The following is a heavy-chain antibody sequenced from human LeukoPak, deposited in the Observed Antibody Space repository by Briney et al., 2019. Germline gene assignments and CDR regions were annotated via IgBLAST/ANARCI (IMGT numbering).Heavy chain of an antibody. CDR2: IVVGSGNT. CDR3: AADQSYDFWSGYPQGEAFDI. J-gene: IGHJ3*02. V-gene: IGHV1-58*02. CDR1: GFTFTGSA. D-gene: IGHD3-3*01. Sequence: SVKVSCKASGFTFTGSAMQWVRQARGQRLEWIGWIVVGSGNTNYAQKFQERVTITRDMSTSTAYMELSSLRSEDTAVYYCAADQSYDFWSGYPQGEAFDIWGQGTMVTVSS.